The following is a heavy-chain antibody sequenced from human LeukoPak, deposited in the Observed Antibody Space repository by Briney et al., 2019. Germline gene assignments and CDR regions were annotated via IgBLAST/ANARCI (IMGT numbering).Heavy chain of an antibody. Sequence: GASVKVSCKASGYTFTAYYIHWVRQAPGQGLEWMGWINPNTGGTNYAQKFQGGFTMTRDTSISTAYMELSSLRSDDTAVYYCATQPGAAGARGDWFDPWGQGTLVTVSS. CDR1: GYTFTAYY. J-gene: IGHJ5*02. V-gene: IGHV1-2*02. CDR3: ATQPGAAGARGDWFDP. D-gene: IGHD6-13*01. CDR2: INPNTGGT.